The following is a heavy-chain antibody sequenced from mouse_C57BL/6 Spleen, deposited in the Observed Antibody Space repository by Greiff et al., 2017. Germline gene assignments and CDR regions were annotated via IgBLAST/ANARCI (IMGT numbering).Heavy chain of an antibody. D-gene: IGHD2-1*01. Sequence: QVQLQQPGAELVKPGASVKLSCKASGYTFTSYWMQWVKQRPGQGLEWIGEIDPSDSYTNYNQKFKGKATLTVDTSSSTAYMQLSSLTSEDSAVYYGARKEIYYAYRGYAMDYWGQGTSVTVSS. CDR1: GYTFTSYW. V-gene: IGHV1-50*01. J-gene: IGHJ4*01. CDR3: ARKEIYYAYRGYAMDY. CDR2: IDPSDSYT.